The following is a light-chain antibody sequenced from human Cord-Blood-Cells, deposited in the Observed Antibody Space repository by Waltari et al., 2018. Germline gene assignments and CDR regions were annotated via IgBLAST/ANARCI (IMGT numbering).Light chain of an antibody. CDR3: CSYAGSSTYVV. Sequence: QSALTQPASASGSPGPSITLPCTGTRSDVGSYNLVSWYQQHPGKAPKLMIYEGSKRPSGVSNRFSGSKSGNTASLTISGLQAEDEADYYCCSYAGSSTYVVFGGGTKLTVL. CDR1: RSDVGSYNL. J-gene: IGLJ2*01. V-gene: IGLV2-23*01. CDR2: EGS.